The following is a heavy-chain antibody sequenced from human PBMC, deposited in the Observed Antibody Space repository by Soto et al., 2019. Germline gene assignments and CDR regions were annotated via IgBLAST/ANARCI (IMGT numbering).Heavy chain of an antibody. D-gene: IGHD6-6*01. V-gene: IGHV3-30-3*01. CDR3: AKDRRQLSALDM. J-gene: IGHJ3*02. CDR2: ISHDGNNT. Sequence: PGGSLRLSCAASGFTFSSYAMYWVRQAPGKGLEWMAFISHDGNNTYYADSVKGRFSISRDNSKNTLYLQMNGLRPEDTGVYYCAKDRRQLSALDMWGQGTTVTVSS. CDR1: GFTFSSYA.